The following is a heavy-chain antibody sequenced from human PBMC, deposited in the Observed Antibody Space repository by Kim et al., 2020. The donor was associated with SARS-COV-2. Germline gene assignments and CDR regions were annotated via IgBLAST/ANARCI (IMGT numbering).Heavy chain of an antibody. J-gene: IGHJ4*02. V-gene: IGHV5-51*01. Sequence: GESLKISCKGSGYSFTSYWIGWVRQMPGKGLEWMGIIYPGDSDTRYSPSFQGQVTISADKSISTAYLQWSSLKASDTAMYYCARVRLDDYGDYVPDYWGQGTLVTVSS. CDR1: GYSFTSYW. D-gene: IGHD4-17*01. CDR3: ARVRLDDYGDYVPDY. CDR2: IYPGDSDT.